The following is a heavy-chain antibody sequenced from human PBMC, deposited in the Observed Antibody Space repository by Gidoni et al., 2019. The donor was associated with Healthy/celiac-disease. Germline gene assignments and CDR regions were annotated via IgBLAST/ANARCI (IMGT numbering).Heavy chain of an antibody. CDR1: GFTFRSYA. V-gene: IGHV3-23*01. CDR3: AKGAARGYCSGGSCYSADY. J-gene: IGHJ4*02. D-gene: IGHD2-15*01. CDR2: ISGSGGST. Sequence: EVQLLEYGGGLVQPGGALRRSCAASGFTFRSYARGWVRQAPGKGMEWVSSISGSGGSTYYADSVKGRFTISRDNSKNTLYLQMNSLRAEDTAVYYCAKGAARGYCSGGSCYSADYWGQGTLVTVSS.